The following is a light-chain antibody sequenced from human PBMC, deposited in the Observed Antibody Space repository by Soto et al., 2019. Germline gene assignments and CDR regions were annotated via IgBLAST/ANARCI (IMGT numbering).Light chain of an antibody. CDR1: SSDVGGYNY. V-gene: IGLV2-8*01. Sequence: QSALTQPPSASGSPGQSVTISCTGTSSDVGGYNYVSWYQQHPGKAPQLMIYDVSKRPSGVPDRFSGSKSGNTASLTVSGLQAEDEADYYCSSYAGSNNKVFGTGTKLTVL. J-gene: IGLJ1*01. CDR2: DVS. CDR3: SSYAGSNNKV.